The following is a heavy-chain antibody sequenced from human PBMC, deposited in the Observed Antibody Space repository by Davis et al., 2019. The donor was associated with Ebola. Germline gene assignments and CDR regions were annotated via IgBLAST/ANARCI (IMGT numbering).Heavy chain of an antibody. V-gene: IGHV4-39*07. CDR2: IYYSGST. J-gene: IGHJ4*02. CDR3: ARGGFFLAYGY. CDR1: GGSISSSSYY. D-gene: IGHD3-3*01. Sequence: MPSETLSLTCTVSGGSISSSSYYWGWIRQPPGKGLEWMGSIYYSGSTYYNPSLKSRVTISVDTSKNQFSLKLSSVTAADTAVYYCARGGFFLAYGYWGQGTLVTVSS.